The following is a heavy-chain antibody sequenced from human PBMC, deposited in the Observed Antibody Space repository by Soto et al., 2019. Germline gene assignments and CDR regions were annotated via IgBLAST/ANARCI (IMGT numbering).Heavy chain of an antibody. Sequence: SAKVSCNASGGTFSSYAISWVRQAPGQGLEWMGGIIPIFGTANYAQKFQGRVTITADESTSTAYMELSSLRAEDTAVYYCARVHSSSYHYFDYWGQGTVVTVSS. J-gene: IGHJ4*02. CDR1: GGTFSSYA. V-gene: IGHV1-69*13. CDR3: ARVHSSSYHYFDY. D-gene: IGHD6-13*01. CDR2: IIPIFGTA.